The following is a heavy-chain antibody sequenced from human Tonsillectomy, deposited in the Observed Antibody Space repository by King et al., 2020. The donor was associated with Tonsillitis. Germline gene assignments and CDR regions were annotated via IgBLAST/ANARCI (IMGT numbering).Heavy chain of an antibody. J-gene: IGHJ4*02. D-gene: IGHD3/OR15-3a*01. CDR1: GGSISSSNYY. CDR2: IFYSGSP. V-gene: IGHV4-39*01. CDR3: ASHARDWDY. Sequence: QLQESGPGLVKPSETLSLTCTVSGGSISSSNYYWGWIRQPPGKGLEWIGSIFYSGSPYYNPSLKSRVTISVDTSKNQFYLKLSSVTAADTAVYYCASHARDWDYWGQGTLVTVSS.